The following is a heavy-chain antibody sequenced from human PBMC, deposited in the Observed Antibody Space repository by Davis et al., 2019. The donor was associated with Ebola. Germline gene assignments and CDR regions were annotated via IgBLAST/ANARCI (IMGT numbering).Heavy chain of an antibody. D-gene: IGHD3-3*01. CDR2: IGGSGENT. J-gene: IGHJ4*02. CDR3: AKDYDFWSGYYLFDY. V-gene: IGHV3-23*01. CDR1: GFTFSGYY. Sequence: GGSLRLSCAASGFTFSGYYMSWIRQAPGRGLDWVSTIGGSGENTYYADSVKGRFTISRDNSKNTLYLQMNSLRAEDTAVYYCAKDYDFWSGYYLFDYWGQGTLVTVSS.